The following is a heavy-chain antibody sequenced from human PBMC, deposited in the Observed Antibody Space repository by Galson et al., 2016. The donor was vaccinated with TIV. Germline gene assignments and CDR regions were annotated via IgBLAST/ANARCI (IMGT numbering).Heavy chain of an antibody. CDR1: GYTFTSYD. CDR2: MNPNSGNT. CDR3: ARSGDYGDY. V-gene: IGHV1-8*02. J-gene: IGHJ4*02. D-gene: IGHD4-17*01. Sequence: SVKVSCKASGYTFTSYDINWVRQATGQGLEWMGWMNPNSGNTGYAQKFRGRVTMTRNTSVRTAYMELSSLRSEDTAVHYGARSGDYGDYWGQGTLVTVSS.